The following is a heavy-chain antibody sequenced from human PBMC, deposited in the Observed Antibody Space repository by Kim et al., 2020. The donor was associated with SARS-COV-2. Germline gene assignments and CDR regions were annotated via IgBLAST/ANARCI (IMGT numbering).Heavy chain of an antibody. CDR3: VKGSRVVRGAFDI. D-gene: IGHD3-10*01. CDR1: GFTFSSYA. Sequence: GGSLRLSCSASGFTFSSYAMHWVRQAPGKGLEYVSAISSNGGSTYYADSVKGRFTISRDNSKNTLYLQMSSLRAEDTAVYYCVKGSRVVRGAFDIWGQGTMVTVSS. V-gene: IGHV3-64D*06. CDR2: ISSNGGST. J-gene: IGHJ3*02.